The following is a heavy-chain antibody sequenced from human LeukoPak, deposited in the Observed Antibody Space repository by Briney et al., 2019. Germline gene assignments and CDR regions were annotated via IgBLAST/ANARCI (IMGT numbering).Heavy chain of an antibody. CDR2: ISYDGSNK. J-gene: IGHJ4*02. CDR1: GFTFSSYG. CDR3: AKPSSTLYHTPGYCGGDCYPYYFDY. V-gene: IGHV3-30*18. Sequence: PGGSLRLSCAASGFTFSSYGMHWVRQAPGKGLEGVAVISYDGSNKYYADSVKGRFTISRDNSKNTLYLQMNSLRAEDTAVYYCAKPSSTLYHTPGYCGGDCYPYYFDYWGQGTLVTVSS. D-gene: IGHD2-21*02.